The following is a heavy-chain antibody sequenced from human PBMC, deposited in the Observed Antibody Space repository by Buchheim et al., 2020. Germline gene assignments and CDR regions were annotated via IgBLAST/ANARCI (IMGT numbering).Heavy chain of an antibody. D-gene: IGHD2-15*01. CDR3: ATRSDYCSGGSCYSGYNWFDP. V-gene: IGHV4-39*01. J-gene: IGHJ5*02. Sequence: QLQLQESGPGLVKPSETLSLTCTVSGGSISSSSYYWGWIRQPPGKGLEWIGSIYYSGSTYYNPSLKSRVTISVDTPKNQFSLKLSSVTAADTAVYYCATRSDYCSGGSCYSGYNWFDPWGQGTL. CDR1: GGSISSSSYY. CDR2: IYYSGST.